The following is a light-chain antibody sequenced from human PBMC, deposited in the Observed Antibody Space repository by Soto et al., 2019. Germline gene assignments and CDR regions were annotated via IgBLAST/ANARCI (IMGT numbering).Light chain of an antibody. CDR3: SSYTSSTTYV. CDR1: SSDVGGYKY. J-gene: IGLJ1*01. Sequence: QSVLTQPASVSGSPGQSITISCTGTSSDVGGYKYVSWYQQHPGKAPKVMIYEVSNRPSGVSNRFSGSKSGNTASLTISGLQADDEADYYCSSYTSSTTYVFGPGTKVTVL. CDR2: EVS. V-gene: IGLV2-14*01.